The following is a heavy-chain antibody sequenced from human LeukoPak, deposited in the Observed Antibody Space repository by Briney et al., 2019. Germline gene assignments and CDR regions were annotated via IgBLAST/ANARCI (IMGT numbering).Heavy chain of an antibody. CDR3: AREGSYSSGWYYFDY. CDR2: ISYDGSNK. CDR1: GFTFSSYA. D-gene: IGHD6-19*01. Sequence: GRSLRLSYAASGFTFSSYAMHWVRQAPGKGLEWVAVISYDGSNKYYADSVKGRFTISRDNSKNTLYLQMNSLRAEDTAVYYCAREGSYSSGWYYFDYWGQGTLVTVSS. J-gene: IGHJ4*02. V-gene: IGHV3-30-3*01.